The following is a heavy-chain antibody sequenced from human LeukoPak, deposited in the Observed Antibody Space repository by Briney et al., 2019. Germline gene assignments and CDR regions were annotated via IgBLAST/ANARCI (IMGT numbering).Heavy chain of an antibody. CDR2: IKQDGSEK. CDR1: GFTFSSYW. V-gene: IGHV3-7*01. CDR3: ASRYYDFWSGYYY. Sequence: GGSLRLSCAASGFTFSSYWMSWVRQAPGKGLEWVANIKQDGSEKYYVDSVKGRFTISRDNAKNSLYLQMNSLRAKDTAVYYCASRYYDFWSGYYYWGQGTLVTVSS. D-gene: IGHD3-3*01. J-gene: IGHJ4*02.